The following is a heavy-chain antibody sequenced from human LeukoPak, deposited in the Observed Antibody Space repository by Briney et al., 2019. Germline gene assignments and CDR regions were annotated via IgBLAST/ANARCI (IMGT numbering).Heavy chain of an antibody. V-gene: IGHV3-30*18. J-gene: IGHJ4*02. CDR2: ISNDGSNK. CDR3: AKPATVALTGSLLDY. D-gene: IGHD7-27*01. CDR1: GFSFSAYG. Sequence: GRSLRLSCAASGFSFSAYGMHWVRLPPGKGMEWVALISNDGSNKYYAESVKGRFTISRDNSKNTLFLQMESLRAEDTAVYYCAKPATVALTGSLLDYWGQGTLVPASS.